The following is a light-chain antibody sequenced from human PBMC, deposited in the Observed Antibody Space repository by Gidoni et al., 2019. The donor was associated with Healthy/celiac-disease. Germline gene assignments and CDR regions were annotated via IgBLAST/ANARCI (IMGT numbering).Light chain of an antibody. CDR1: SLRSYY. V-gene: IGLV3-19*01. Sequence: SSELTQDPAVSVALGQTVRITCQGDSLRSYYASWYQQKPGQAPVLVIYGKNNRPSGIPDRFSGSSSGNTASLTITGAQDEADYYCNSRDSSGNPLYVFGTGTKVTVL. CDR2: GKN. CDR3: NSRDSSGNPLYV. J-gene: IGLJ1*01.